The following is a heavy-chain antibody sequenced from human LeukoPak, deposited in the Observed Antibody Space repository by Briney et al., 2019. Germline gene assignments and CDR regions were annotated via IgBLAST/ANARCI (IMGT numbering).Heavy chain of an antibody. CDR2: INPNSGGT. CDR3: ARAGYCSSTSCQGPWFDP. Sequence: ASVKVSCKASGYTFTGYYMHWVRQAPGQGLEWMGWINPNSGGTNYAQKSQGRVTTTRDTSISTAYMELSRLRSDDTAVYYCARAGYCSSTSCQGPWFDPWGQGTLVTVSS. J-gene: IGHJ5*02. V-gene: IGHV1-2*02. CDR1: GYTFTGYY. D-gene: IGHD2-2*01.